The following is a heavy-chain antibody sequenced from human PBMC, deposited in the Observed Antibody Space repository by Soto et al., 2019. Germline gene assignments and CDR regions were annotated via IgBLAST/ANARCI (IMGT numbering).Heavy chain of an antibody. CDR3: ARYFFDSSGYSHWFDS. V-gene: IGHV4-31*03. CDR1: GGSTSSGAYY. Sequence: QVQLQESGPGLVKPSQTLSLTCTVSGGSTSSGAYYWGWIRQHSGKGLEWIGYMHYSGSAYYNPSLKSRVTISVDTSMNQFSLKLSSVTAADTAMYYCARYFFDSSGYSHWFDSWGQGTLVTVSS. CDR2: MHYSGSA. J-gene: IGHJ5*01. D-gene: IGHD3-22*01.